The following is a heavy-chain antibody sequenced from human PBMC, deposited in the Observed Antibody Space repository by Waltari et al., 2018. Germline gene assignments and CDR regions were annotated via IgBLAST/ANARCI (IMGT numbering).Heavy chain of an antibody. J-gene: IGHJ2*01. CDR2: TYYRSKWYS. V-gene: IGHV6-1*01. CDR3: ARVGAYGGNTYWYFDL. D-gene: IGHD4-17*01. Sequence: QVQLQQSGPGLVKPSQTLSLTCAISGDSVSSNSPGWNWIGPAPSRGLEWLGRTYYRSKWYSDYPVSVKSRITINPDTSKNQFSLQLNSVTPEDTAVYYCARVGAYGGNTYWYFDLWGRGTLVTVSS. CDR1: GDSVSSNSPG.